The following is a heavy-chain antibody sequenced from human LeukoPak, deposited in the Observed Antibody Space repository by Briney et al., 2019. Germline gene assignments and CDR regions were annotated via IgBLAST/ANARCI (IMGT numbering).Heavy chain of an antibody. D-gene: IGHD6-19*01. CDR2: ISSSGSAI. CDR1: GFTFSDYY. Sequence: PGGSLRLSCAASGFTFSDYYMSWIRQAPGKGLEWVSYISSSGSAIYYADSVKGRFTISRDNAKNSLYLQMNSLRAEDTAVYYCARSLRGEQWLVTHPPAGYWGQGTLVTVSS. CDR3: ARSLRGEQWLVTHPPAGY. V-gene: IGHV3-11*01. J-gene: IGHJ4*02.